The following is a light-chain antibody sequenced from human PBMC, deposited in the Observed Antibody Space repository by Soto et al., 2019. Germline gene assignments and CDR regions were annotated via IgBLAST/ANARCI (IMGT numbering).Light chain of an antibody. Sequence: DIQMTQSPTSVSASVGDRVTITCRVSQDIRSWLAWYQQKPGKAPNLLIYAASSLQSGVPSRFSGSGSGTDFTLTISSLQPEDSAIYYCQQADTFPFTFGPGTTVEI. CDR3: QQADTFPFT. CDR2: AAS. CDR1: QDIRSW. J-gene: IGKJ3*01. V-gene: IGKV1-12*01.